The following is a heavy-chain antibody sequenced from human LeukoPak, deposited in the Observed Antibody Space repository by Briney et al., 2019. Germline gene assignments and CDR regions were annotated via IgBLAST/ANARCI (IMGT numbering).Heavy chain of an antibody. Sequence: GGSLRLSCAASGFTFSSYAMHWVRQAPGKGLEWVAVISYDGSNKYYADSVKGRFTISRDNSKNTLYLQMNSLRAEDTAVYYCARDPRTMVRGGMDVWGQGTTVTVSS. CDR2: ISYDGSNK. CDR1: GFTFSSYA. CDR3: ARDPRTMVRGGMDV. D-gene: IGHD3-10*01. V-gene: IGHV3-30-3*01. J-gene: IGHJ6*02.